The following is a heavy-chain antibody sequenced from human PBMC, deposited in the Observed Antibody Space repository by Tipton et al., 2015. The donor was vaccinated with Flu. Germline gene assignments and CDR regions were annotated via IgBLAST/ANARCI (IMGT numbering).Heavy chain of an antibody. Sequence: TLSLTCAVSGYSFSSGYYWGWIRQPPGKGLEWIGTIYHSGTTYYNPSLKSRLTISVDTSKNQFSLRLSSVTAADTAVYYCARHTGDSVRGVIDYWGQGTLVTVSS. D-gene: IGHD3-10*02. J-gene: IGHJ4*02. CDR2: IYHSGTT. CDR3: ARHTGDSVRGVIDY. CDR1: GYSFSSGYY. V-gene: IGHV4-38-2*01.